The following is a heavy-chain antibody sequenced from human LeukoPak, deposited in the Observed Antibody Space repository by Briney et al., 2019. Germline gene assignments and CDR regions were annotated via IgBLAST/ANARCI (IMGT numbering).Heavy chain of an antibody. Sequence: KAGGSLRLSCAASGFTFSNAWMSWVRQAPGKGLEWVGRIKSKTDGGTTDYAAPVKGRFTISRDDSKNTLYLQMNSLKTEDTAVYYCTTDDYVWGSYPSYYFDYWGQGILATVSS. V-gene: IGHV3-15*01. J-gene: IGHJ4*02. CDR3: TTDDYVWGSYPSYYFDY. CDR1: GFTFSNAW. D-gene: IGHD3-16*02. CDR2: IKSKTDGGTT.